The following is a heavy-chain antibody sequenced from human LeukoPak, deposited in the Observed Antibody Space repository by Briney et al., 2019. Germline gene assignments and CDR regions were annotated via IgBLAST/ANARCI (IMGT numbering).Heavy chain of an antibody. J-gene: IGHJ4*02. CDR2: ISWNSGSI. D-gene: IGHD1-26*01. Sequence: GRSLRLSCAASGFTFDDYAMHWVRQAPGKGLEWVSGISWNSGSIGYADSVKGRFTISRDNAKNSLYLQMNSLRTEDTAVYYCARDFGEWELDSWGQGTLVTVSS. CDR3: ARDFGEWELDS. CDR1: GFTFDDYA. V-gene: IGHV3-9*01.